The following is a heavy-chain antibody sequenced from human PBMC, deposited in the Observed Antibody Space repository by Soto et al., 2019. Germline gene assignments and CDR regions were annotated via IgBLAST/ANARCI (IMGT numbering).Heavy chain of an antibody. V-gene: IGHV1-2*04. CDR2: INTNSGDK. Sequence: ASVKVSCKASGYTFTGYYMHWVRQAPGQGLEWMGGINTNSGDKNYAPKFQGWATMNRDTSISTAYMELSRLKSADTAVYYCARKITGTTGVFDCWGQGTLVTVSS. CDR1: GYTFTGYY. J-gene: IGHJ4*02. CDR3: ARKITGTTGVFDC. D-gene: IGHD1-20*01.